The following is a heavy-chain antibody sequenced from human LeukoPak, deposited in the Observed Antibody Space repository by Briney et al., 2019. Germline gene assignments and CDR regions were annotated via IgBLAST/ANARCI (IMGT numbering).Heavy chain of an antibody. J-gene: IGHJ4*02. V-gene: IGHV1-2*02. Sequence: ASVKVSCKASGYTFTGYYMHWVRQAPGQGLEWMGWINPNSGGTNYAQKFQGRVTMTRDTSISTAYMELSRLRSDDTAVYYCARDPPPYYYGSGSYYNLDYWGQGTLVTVSP. CDR1: GYTFTGYY. CDR3: ARDPPPYYYGSGSYYNLDY. D-gene: IGHD3-10*01. CDR2: INPNSGGT.